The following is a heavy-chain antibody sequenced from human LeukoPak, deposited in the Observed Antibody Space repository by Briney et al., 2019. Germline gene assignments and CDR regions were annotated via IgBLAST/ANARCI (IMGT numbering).Heavy chain of an antibody. V-gene: IGHV4-38-2*01. Sequence: SETLSLTCAVSGYSISSGYYWGWIRQPPGKGLEWIGSIYHSGSTYHNPSLKSRVTISVDTSKNQFSLKLSSVTAADTAVYYCARVDPFDPWGQGTLVTVSS. CDR1: GYSISSGYY. CDR3: ARVDPFDP. CDR2: IYHSGST. D-gene: IGHD5-24*01. J-gene: IGHJ5*02.